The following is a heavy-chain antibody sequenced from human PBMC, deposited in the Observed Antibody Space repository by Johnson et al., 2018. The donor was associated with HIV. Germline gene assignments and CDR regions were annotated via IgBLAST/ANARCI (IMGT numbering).Heavy chain of an antibody. CDR3: ASPPSGYDFWDGPNIFDV. CDR1: GFPFRSYT. V-gene: IGHV3-30-3*01. Sequence: QVQLVESGGGVVHPGRSLRLSCAASGFPFRSYTVHWVRQAPGKGLEWVAVMSYDGTKKYYADSVTGRFTISRDNSKNTLFLQMNSLRPEDTAIYYCASPPSGYDFWDGPNIFDVWGQGTMVSVAS. D-gene: IGHD3-3*01. CDR2: MSYDGTKK. J-gene: IGHJ3*01.